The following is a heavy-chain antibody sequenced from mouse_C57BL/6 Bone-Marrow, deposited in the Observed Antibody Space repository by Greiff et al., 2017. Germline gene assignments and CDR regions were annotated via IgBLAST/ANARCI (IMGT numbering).Heavy chain of an antibody. CDR3: ARHRDYSNYGY. Sequence: EVQLVESGGGLVKPGGSLKLSCAASGFTFSSYTMSWVRQTPEKRLEWVATISGGGGNTYYPDSVKGRFTISRDNAKNTLYLQMSSLRSEDTALYYCARHRDYSNYGYWGQGTTLTVSS. D-gene: IGHD2-5*01. J-gene: IGHJ2*01. V-gene: IGHV5-9*01. CDR1: GFTFSSYT. CDR2: ISGGGGNT.